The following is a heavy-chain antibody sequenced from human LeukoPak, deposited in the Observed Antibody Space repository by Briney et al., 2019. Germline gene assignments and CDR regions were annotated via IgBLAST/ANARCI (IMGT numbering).Heavy chain of an antibody. CDR1: GFTFSSYS. D-gene: IGHD2-15*01. CDR2: ISSSSSYI. V-gene: IGHV3-21*01. CDR3: ARDCSGGSCYRGAFDY. J-gene: IGHJ4*02. Sequence: SGGSLRLSCAASGFTFSSYSMNWVRQAPGKGLEWVSSISSSSSYIYYADSVKDRFTISRDNAKNSLYLQMNSLRAEDTAVYYCARDCSGGSCYRGAFDYWGQGTLVTVSS.